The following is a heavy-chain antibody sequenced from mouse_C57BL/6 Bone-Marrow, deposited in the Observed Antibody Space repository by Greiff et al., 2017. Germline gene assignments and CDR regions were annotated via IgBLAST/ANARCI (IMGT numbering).Heavy chain of an antibody. V-gene: IGHV2-4*01. CDR1: GFSLTSYG. J-gene: IGHJ3*01. D-gene: IGHD3-2*02. CDR2: IWSGGST. Sequence: QVQLQQSGPGLVQPSQSLSITCTVSGFSLTSYGVHWVRQPPGKGLEWLGVIWSGGSTDYNAAFISRLSISKDNSKSQVFFKMNSLQADDTAIYYCAKKTGAQATFAYWGQGTLVTVSA. CDR3: AKKTGAQATFAY.